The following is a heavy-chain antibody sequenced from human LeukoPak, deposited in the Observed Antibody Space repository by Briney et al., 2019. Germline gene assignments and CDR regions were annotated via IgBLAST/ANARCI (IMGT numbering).Heavy chain of an antibody. Sequence: GASVKVSCKASGGTFSSYAISWVRQAPGQGLEWMGRIIPILGIANYAQKFQGRVTITADKSTSTAYMELSSLRSEDTAVYYCARETLPMAYDYWGQGTLVTISS. CDR2: IIPILGIA. CDR3: ARETLPMAYDY. V-gene: IGHV1-69*04. CDR1: GGTFSSYA. J-gene: IGHJ4*02. D-gene: IGHD2-21*01.